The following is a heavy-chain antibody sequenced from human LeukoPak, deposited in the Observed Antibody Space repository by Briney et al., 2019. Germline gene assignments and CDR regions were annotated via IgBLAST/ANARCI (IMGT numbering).Heavy chain of an antibody. CDR1: GGTFSSYA. J-gene: IGHJ4*02. D-gene: IGHD1-1*01. Sequence: SEKVSCKASGGTFSSYAISWVRQATGQWLEWMGGSIPIFGTANYAQKFQGRVTITRDTSASTAYMELSSLRSEDTAVNYCARGGPVRLEGKECLVYWGQGTLVTVSS. V-gene: IGHV1-69*05. CDR2: SIPIFGTA. CDR3: ARGGPVRLEGKECLVY.